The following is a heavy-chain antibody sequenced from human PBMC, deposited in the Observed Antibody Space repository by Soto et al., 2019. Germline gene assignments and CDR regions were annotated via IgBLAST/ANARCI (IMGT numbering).Heavy chain of an antibody. CDR1: GYTFTSYG. J-gene: IGHJ5*02. Sequence: GASVKVSCKASGYTFTSYGISWVRQAPGQRLEWMGWISAYNGNTNYAQKLQGRVTMTTDTSTSTAYMELRSLRSDDTAVYYCARDLSGYSSSWYPWFDPWGQGTLVTVSS. D-gene: IGHD6-13*01. CDR3: ARDLSGYSSSWYPWFDP. CDR2: ISAYNGNT. V-gene: IGHV1-18*01.